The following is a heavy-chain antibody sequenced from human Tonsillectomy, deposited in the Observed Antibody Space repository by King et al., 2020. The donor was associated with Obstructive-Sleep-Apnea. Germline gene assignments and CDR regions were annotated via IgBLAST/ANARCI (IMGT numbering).Heavy chain of an antibody. CDR2: INWNGGST. CDR1: GFTFDDYG. CDR3: ARRPQRLAAAAIPPFDY. D-gene: IGHD6-13*01. V-gene: IGHV3-20*01. J-gene: IGHJ4*02. Sequence: VQLVESGGGVVRPGGSLRLSCAASGFTFDDYGMSWVRQAPGKGLEWVFGINWNGGSTGYADSVKGRFTISRDNAKNSLYLQMNSLRAEDTALYHCARRPQRLAAAAIPPFDYWGQGTLVTVSS.